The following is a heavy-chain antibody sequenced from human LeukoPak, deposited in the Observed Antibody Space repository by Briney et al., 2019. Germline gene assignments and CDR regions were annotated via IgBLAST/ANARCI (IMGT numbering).Heavy chain of an antibody. J-gene: IGHJ5*02. CDR3: ARDSYQDYYGRFDP. CDR1: GFSFSNHG. D-gene: IGHD3-10*01. Sequence: GGSLRLSCAASGFSFSNHGMHWVRQAPGKRLEWVAVIWDDGNNKRYANSVNGRFTISGDNSENTLYLQMNGLTAEDTAMYYCARDSYQDYYGRFDPWGQGTLVIVSS. V-gene: IGHV3-33*01. CDR2: IWDDGNNK.